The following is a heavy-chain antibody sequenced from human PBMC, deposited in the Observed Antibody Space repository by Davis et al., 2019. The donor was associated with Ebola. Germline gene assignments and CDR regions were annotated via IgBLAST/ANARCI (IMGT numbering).Heavy chain of an antibody. J-gene: IGHJ5*02. D-gene: IGHD6-13*01. CDR2: ISSSGSTI. V-gene: IGHV3-48*04. Sequence: GGSLRLSCAASGFTFSSNSMNWIRQAPGKGLEWVSYISSSGSTIYYGDSVKGRFTISRDNAKNSLYLQMNSLRTEDTAVYYCARALAAVGFNWFDPWGQGTLVTVSS. CDR1: GFTFSSNS. CDR3: ARALAAVGFNWFDP.